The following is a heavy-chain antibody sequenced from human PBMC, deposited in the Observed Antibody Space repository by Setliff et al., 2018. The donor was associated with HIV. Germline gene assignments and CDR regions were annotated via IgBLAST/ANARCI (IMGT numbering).Heavy chain of an antibody. Sequence: GGSLRLSCAASGFTFDDYAMHWVRQAPGKGLEWVSGISGSGISTYNADSVKGRFTISRDNSNNTLYLQMNSLRAEDTAVYYCAKSGYCGSSTCRNYFYYMDVWGKGTTVTVSS. CDR2: ISGSGIST. V-gene: IGHV3-23*01. CDR3: AKSGYCGSSTCRNYFYYMDV. CDR1: GFTFDDYA. D-gene: IGHD2-2*01. J-gene: IGHJ6*03.